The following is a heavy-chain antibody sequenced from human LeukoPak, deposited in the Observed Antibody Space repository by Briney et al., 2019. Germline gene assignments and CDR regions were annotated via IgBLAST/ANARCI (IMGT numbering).Heavy chain of an antibody. D-gene: IGHD4-17*01. Sequence: PSETLSLTCSVSGGSISSSSYYWGWIRQPPGKGLEWIGSIYYSRSTYYNPSLKSRVTISVDTPKNQFSLKLSSVTAADTAVYYCARAPTVTFFDYWGQGTLVTVSS. J-gene: IGHJ4*02. CDR1: GGSISSSSYY. V-gene: IGHV4-39*01. CDR2: IYYSRST. CDR3: ARAPTVTFFDY.